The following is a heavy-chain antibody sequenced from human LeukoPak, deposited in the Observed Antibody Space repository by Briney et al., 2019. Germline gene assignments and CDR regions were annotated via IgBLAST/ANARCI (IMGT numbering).Heavy chain of an antibody. V-gene: IGHV5-51*01. CDR2: IYPGGSET. Sequence: GESLKISCKGLGYDFSTYWNAWVRQRPGKGLEWMGIIYPGGSETRYDPSFQGQVSISADRSTSTAYLQWSSLRASDTAMYYCARASRDGYNQNFDHWGQGTLVTVSS. CDR1: GYDFSTYW. J-gene: IGHJ4*02. CDR3: ARASRDGYNQNFDH. D-gene: IGHD5-24*01.